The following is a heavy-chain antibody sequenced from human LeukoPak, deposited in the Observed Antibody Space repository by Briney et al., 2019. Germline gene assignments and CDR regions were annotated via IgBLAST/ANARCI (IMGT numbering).Heavy chain of an antibody. CDR3: ARNESVVVVAPATLRYNYFDP. D-gene: IGHD2-15*01. Sequence: PSETLSLTCTVSGGSISSSNYYWGWIRQPPGKGLEWIGCIYYSGSTHYNPSLKSRVTISVDTSKNQFSLKLSSVTAADTAVYYCARNESVVVVAPATLRYNYFDPWGQGTLVTVSS. CDR1: GGSISSSNYY. V-gene: IGHV4-39*01. J-gene: IGHJ5*02. CDR2: IYYSGST.